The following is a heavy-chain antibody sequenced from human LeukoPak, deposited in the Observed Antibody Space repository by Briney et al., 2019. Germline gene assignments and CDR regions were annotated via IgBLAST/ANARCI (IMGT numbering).Heavy chain of an antibody. D-gene: IGHD2-15*01. V-gene: IGHV4-39*01. J-gene: IGHJ6*03. Sequence: SETLSLTCTVSGGSISSSSYYWGWIRQPPGKGLEWIGSIYYSGSTYYNPSLKSRVTISVDTSKNQFSLKLSSVTAADTAVYYCASFYCSGGSCYQYYYYYYMDVWGKGTTVTISS. CDR2: IYYSGST. CDR3: ASFYCSGGSCYQYYYYYYMDV. CDR1: GGSISSSSYY.